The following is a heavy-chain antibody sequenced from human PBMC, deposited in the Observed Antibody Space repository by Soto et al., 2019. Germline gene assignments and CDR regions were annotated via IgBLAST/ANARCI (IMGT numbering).Heavy chain of an antibody. D-gene: IGHD6-13*01. J-gene: IGHJ4*02. CDR1: GFTFSSYV. CDR3: AKDPVPGIAAAGNFDY. CDR2: ISYDGSNK. Sequence: GGSLRLSCAASGFTFSSYVMHWVRQAPGKGLEWVAVISYDGSNKYYADCVKGRFTISRDNSTNTLYLQMNSLRAEDTAVYYCAKDPVPGIAAAGNFDYWGQGTLVTVSS. V-gene: IGHV3-30*18.